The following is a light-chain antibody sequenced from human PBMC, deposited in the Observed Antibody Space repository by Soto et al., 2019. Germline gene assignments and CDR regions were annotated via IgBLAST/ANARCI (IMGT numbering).Light chain of an antibody. Sequence: QSALTQPASVSGSPGQSITISCTGTSSDVGGYDLVSWYQQRPGKAPKLIIYDVSNRPSGVSNRFSGSKSGNTASLTISGLQAEDEADYYCTSYTRSDIGVFGGGTKVTVL. CDR3: TSYTRSDIGV. CDR1: SSDVGGYDL. J-gene: IGLJ3*02. CDR2: DVS. V-gene: IGLV2-14*01.